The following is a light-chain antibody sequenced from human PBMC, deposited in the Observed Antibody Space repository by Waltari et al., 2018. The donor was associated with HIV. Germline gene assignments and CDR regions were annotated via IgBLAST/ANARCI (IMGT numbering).Light chain of an antibody. CDR3: QQSYTNPYT. CDR1: QFISRY. V-gene: IGKV1-39*01. Sequence: DIKMTQSPSSLSASLGDTVTITCRASQFISRYLSWYQQTPGNAPKLLIYAASSLQRGVPSRFSGSGAGTDFTLTISGLQSEDFATYYCQQSYTNPYTFGLGTQVDIK. J-gene: IGKJ2*01. CDR2: AAS.